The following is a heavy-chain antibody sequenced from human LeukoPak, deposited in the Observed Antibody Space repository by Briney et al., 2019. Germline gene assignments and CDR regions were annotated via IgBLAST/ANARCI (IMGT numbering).Heavy chain of an antibody. CDR2: MNPSSGYT. Sequence: ASVRVSCKASGYPFTTYDINWVRKATGQGLEWMGWMNPSSGYTGYSQKFQGRVTMTRNTSITTAYMELSSLRSEDTAVYYCARISDLNWYFDLWGRGTLVTVSS. CDR3: ARISDLNWYFDL. CDR1: GYPFTTYD. J-gene: IGHJ2*01. V-gene: IGHV1-8*01.